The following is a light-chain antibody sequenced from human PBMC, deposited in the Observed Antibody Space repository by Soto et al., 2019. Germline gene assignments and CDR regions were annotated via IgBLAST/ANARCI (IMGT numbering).Light chain of an antibody. J-gene: IGKJ1*01. CDR1: QSISSH. CDR2: AAS. V-gene: IGKV1-39*01. CDR3: QQNNITPWT. Sequence: DIQMTQSPSSLSAFVGDRVTITCRASQSISSHLDWYQQKPGKAPRLLMHAASTLQSGVPSRFSGSGSGTDFTLTISCLQSEDFATYSCQQNNITPWTFGQGTKVEIK.